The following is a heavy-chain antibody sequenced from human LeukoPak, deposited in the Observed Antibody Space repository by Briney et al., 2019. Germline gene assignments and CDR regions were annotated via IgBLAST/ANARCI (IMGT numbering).Heavy chain of an antibody. D-gene: IGHD3-22*01. CDR3: ARLTYYYDSSGQNWFDP. Sequence: ASVKVSCKASGYTFTSSAMHWVRQAPGQRLEWMGWINAGNGNTKYSQKFQGRVTITRDTSASTAYMELSSLRSGDTAVYYCARLTYYYDSSGQNWFDPWGQGTLVTVSS. V-gene: IGHV1-3*01. J-gene: IGHJ5*02. CDR2: INAGNGNT. CDR1: GYTFTSSA.